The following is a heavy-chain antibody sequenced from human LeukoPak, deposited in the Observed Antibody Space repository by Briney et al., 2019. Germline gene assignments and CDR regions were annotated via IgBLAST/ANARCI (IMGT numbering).Heavy chain of an antibody. J-gene: IGHJ4*02. CDR1: GGSISSGSYD. V-gene: IGHV4-61*02. Sequence: SETLSLTCTVSGGSISSGSYDWSWIRQPAWKGLEWIGRIYTSGSTNYNPSLKSRVTISVDTSKNQFSLKLSSVTAADTAVYYCASTQLLPPSLDYWGQGTLVTVSS. CDR3: ASTQLLPPSLDY. D-gene: IGHD2-2*01. CDR2: IYTSGST.